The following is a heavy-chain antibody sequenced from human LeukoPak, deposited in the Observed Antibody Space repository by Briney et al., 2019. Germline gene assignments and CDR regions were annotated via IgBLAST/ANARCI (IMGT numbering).Heavy chain of an antibody. D-gene: IGHD6-13*01. CDR2: TYYRSKWYD. Sequence: SQTLSLACAISGDSVSSNSAAWNWIRQSPSRGLEWLGRTYYRSKWYDDYAVSVASRIIINPDTSKNQFSLQLNSVTPEDTAVYYCAREGEHQLAYDAFDIWGQGTMVTVSS. J-gene: IGHJ3*02. V-gene: IGHV6-1*01. CDR1: GDSVSSNSAA. CDR3: AREGEHQLAYDAFDI.